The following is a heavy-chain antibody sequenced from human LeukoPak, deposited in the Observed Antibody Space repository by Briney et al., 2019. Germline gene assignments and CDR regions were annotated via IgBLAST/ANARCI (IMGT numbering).Heavy chain of an antibody. D-gene: IGHD1-1*01. J-gene: IGHJ4*02. Sequence: GGSLRLSCAASGFTVSSNYMSWVRQAPGKGLEWVSVIYSGGSTYYADSVKGRFTISRDNSKNTLYLQMNSLRAEDTAVYYCARDFVHGTAYYFDYWGQGTLVTVSS. CDR2: IYSGGST. CDR3: ARDFVHGTAYYFDY. V-gene: IGHV3-53*01. CDR1: GFTVSSNY.